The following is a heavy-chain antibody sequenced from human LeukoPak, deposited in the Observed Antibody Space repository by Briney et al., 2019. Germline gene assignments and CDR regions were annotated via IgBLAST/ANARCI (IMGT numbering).Heavy chain of an antibody. J-gene: IGHJ5*02. CDR3: VKDLEPSGRYYMGTS. V-gene: IGHV3-74*01. Sequence: PGGSLRLSCAASGFTFSSYWMHWVRQPPGKGLVWVSRINSDGSGTSYADSVKGRFAISRDNSKNILYLQMNSLRTEDTAMYFCVKDLEPSGRYYMGTSWGQGTLVIVSS. CDR2: INSDGSGT. CDR1: GFTFSSYW. D-gene: IGHD3-10*01.